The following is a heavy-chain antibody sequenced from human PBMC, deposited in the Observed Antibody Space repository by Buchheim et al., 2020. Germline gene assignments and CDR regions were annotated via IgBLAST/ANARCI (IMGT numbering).Heavy chain of an antibody. Sequence: EVQLVESGGGLVQPGGSLRLSCAASGFTFSSYWMSWVRQAPGKGLEWVANIKQDGSEKYYVDSVKGRFAISSDNAKNSLYLQMNSLRAEDTAVYYCAREFRFLEWLFSSGDYYGMDVWGKGTT. CDR3: AREFRFLEWLFSSGDYYGMDV. D-gene: IGHD3-3*01. CDR2: IKQDGSEK. V-gene: IGHV3-7*01. J-gene: IGHJ6*04. CDR1: GFTFSSYW.